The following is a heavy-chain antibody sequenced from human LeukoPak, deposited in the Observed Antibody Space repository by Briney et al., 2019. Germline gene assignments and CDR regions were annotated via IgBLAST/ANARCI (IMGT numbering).Heavy chain of an antibody. V-gene: IGHV4-39*01. J-gene: IGHJ5*02. D-gene: IGHD1-26*01. CDR2: IYYSGST. Sequence: SETLSLTCTVSGGSISSSSYYWGWIRQPPGKGLEWIGSIYYSGSTYYNPSLKSRVTISVDTSKNQFSLKLSSVTAADTAVYYCARRQTRWELLRTSGTGWFDPWGQGTLVTVSS. CDR1: GGSISSSSYY. CDR3: ARRQTRWELLRTSGTGWFDP.